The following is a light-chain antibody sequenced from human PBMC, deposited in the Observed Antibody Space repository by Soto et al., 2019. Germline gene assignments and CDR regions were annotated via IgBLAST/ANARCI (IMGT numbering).Light chain of an antibody. V-gene: IGKV3-11*01. CDR2: DAS. CDR1: QSVSSY. J-gene: IGKJ4*01. CDR3: QQRSNWLLT. Sequence: IVLTQSPATLSLSPGERATLSCRASQSVSSYLAWYQQKPGQAPRLLIYDASNRATGIPARFSGSGSGTDFTLTISSLEPEDFAVYYCQQRSNWLLTFGGGTNVDIK.